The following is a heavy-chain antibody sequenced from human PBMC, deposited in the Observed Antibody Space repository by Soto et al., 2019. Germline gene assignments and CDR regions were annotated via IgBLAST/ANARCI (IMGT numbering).Heavy chain of an antibody. Sequence: ASVKVSCKASGYTFTSYGISWVRQAPGQGLEWMGWISAYNGNTNYAQKLQGRVTMTTDTSTSTAYMELRSLRSDDTAVYYCARSRSSDDYYYYYGMDVCGQVTTVTVYS. V-gene: IGHV1-18*01. D-gene: IGHD6-25*01. CDR1: GYTFTSYG. CDR3: ARSRSSDDYYYYYGMDV. CDR2: ISAYNGNT. J-gene: IGHJ6*02.